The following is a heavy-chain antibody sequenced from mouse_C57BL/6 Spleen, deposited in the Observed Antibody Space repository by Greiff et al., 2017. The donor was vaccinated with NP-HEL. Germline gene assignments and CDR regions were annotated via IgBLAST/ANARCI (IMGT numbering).Heavy chain of an antibody. V-gene: IGHV7-1*01. D-gene: IGHD2-3*01. J-gene: IGHJ1*03. CDR1: GFTFSDFY. CDR2: SRNKANDYTT. CDR3: ARDALIYDGYYWYFDV. Sequence: EVKLVESGGGLVQSGRSLRLSCATSGFTFSDFYMEWVRQAPGKGLEWIAASRNKANDYTTEYSASVKGRFIVSRDTSQSILYLQMNALRAEDTAIYYCARDALIYDGYYWYFDVWGTGTTVTVSS.